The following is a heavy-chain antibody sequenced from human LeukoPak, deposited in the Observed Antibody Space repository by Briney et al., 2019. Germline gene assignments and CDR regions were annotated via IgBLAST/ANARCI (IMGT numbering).Heavy chain of an antibody. CDR2: IYYSGST. Sequence: SETLSLTCTVSGGSISSSSYYWGWIRQPPGTGLEWIGSIYYSGSTYYNPSLKSRVTISVDTSKNQFSLKLSSETAADTAVYYCARTRILSGYFDYWGQGTLVTVSS. V-gene: IGHV4-39*01. CDR3: ARTRILSGYFDY. CDR1: GGSISSSSYY. J-gene: IGHJ4*02. D-gene: IGHD2-15*01.